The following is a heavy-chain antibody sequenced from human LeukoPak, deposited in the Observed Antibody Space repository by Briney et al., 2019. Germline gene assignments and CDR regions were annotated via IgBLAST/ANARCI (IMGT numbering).Heavy chain of an antibody. D-gene: IGHD6-19*01. CDR3: ARGPRSSDWYSVDY. J-gene: IGHJ4*02. CDR1: GFTVSNNY. V-gene: IGHV3-53*01. Sequence: GGSLRLSCAASGFTVSNNYMSWVRQAPGKGLEWVSVIYTGGSTYYADSVKGRFTITRDKSKNTLYLQMNSLRAEDTAVYYCARGPRSSDWYSVDYWGRGTLVTVSS. CDR2: IYTGGST.